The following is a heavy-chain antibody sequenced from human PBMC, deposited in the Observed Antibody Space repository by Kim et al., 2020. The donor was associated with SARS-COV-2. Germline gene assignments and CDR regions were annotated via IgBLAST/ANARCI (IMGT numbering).Heavy chain of an antibody. D-gene: IGHD2-21*02. J-gene: IGHJ4*02. Sequence: SETLSLICSVSGYSIAGSNYYWGWIRQPPGKGLEWIANIYYSGSTYYNPSLRSRVTISVDTTKNRFSLKWISVTAADTAVYYCVKRPGGDSYYYDYWGQG. CDR1: GYSIAGSNYY. CDR3: VKRPGGDSYYYDY. V-gene: IGHV4-39*01. CDR2: IYYSGST.